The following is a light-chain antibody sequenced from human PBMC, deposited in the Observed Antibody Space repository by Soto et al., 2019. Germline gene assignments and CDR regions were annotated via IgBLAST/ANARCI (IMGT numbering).Light chain of an antibody. Sequence: EIVMTQSPATLSVSPGERATLSCRASQSVSSNLAWYQQKPAQAPRLLIYGASTRATSIPARFSGSGSGTEFTLTISSLQAEDVAVYYCQQYNNGPPVTFGQGTKVEIK. CDR1: QSVSSN. CDR2: GAS. V-gene: IGKV3-15*01. CDR3: QQYNNGPPVT. J-gene: IGKJ1*01.